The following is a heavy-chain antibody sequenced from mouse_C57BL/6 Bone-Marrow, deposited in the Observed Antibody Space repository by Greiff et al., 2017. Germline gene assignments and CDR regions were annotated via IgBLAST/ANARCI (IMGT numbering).Heavy chain of an antibody. CDR2: IDPSDSET. V-gene: IGHV1-52*01. J-gene: IGHJ4*01. Sequence: QVQLQQPGAELVRPGSSVKLSCKASGYTFTSYWMHWVKQRPIQGLEWIGNIDPSDSETHYNQKFKDKAPLTVDKSSSTAYMQLSSLTSEDSAVYYCARNGYLYAMDYWGQGTSVTVSS. D-gene: IGHD1-2*01. CDR1: GYTFTSYW. CDR3: ARNGYLYAMDY.